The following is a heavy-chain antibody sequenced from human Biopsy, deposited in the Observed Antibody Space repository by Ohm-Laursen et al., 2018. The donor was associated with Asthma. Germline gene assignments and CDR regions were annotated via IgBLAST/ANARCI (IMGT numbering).Heavy chain of an antibody. D-gene: IGHD1-26*01. CDR1: GFAFNNSS. CDR2: ISNDGSDE. V-gene: IGHV3-30*18. CDR3: AKEVFPGWELRRGPDS. Sequence: SLRLSCAASGFAFNNSSMTWVRQAPGKGLEWVALISNDGSDEYYADSVKGRCTISRDNSKNTLFLQMNSLRPEDTAVYFCAKEVFPGWELRRGPDSWGQGTLVTVSS. J-gene: IGHJ4*02.